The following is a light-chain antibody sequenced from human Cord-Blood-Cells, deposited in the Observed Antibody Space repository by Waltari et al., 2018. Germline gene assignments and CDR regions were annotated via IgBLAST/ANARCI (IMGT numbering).Light chain of an antibody. Sequence: DSLAVSLGERATINCKSSQSVLYSSNNKNYLAWYQQKPGQPPKLLIYWASTRESGVPDRFSGSGSGTDFTLTISSLQAEDVAVYYCQQYYSTLAFGQGTKVEIK. CDR2: WAS. CDR3: QQYYSTLA. J-gene: IGKJ1*01. V-gene: IGKV4-1*01. CDR1: QSVLYSSNNKNY.